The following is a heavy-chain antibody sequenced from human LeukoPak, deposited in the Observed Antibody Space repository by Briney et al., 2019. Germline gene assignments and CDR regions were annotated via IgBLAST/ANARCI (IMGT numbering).Heavy chain of an antibody. Sequence: PGGSLRLSCAASGFSFDNYAMSWVRQTPGKGLEWVSAIGGSGSDTSYTDSVKGRFTISRDNSKSSLYLQMNSLRAEDTAVYHCAKTLRDLEWLTGELDVWGQGTAVTASS. CDR1: GFSFDNYA. V-gene: IGHV3-23*01. J-gene: IGHJ6*02. CDR3: AKTLRDLEWLTGELDV. CDR2: IGGSGSDT. D-gene: IGHD3-3*01.